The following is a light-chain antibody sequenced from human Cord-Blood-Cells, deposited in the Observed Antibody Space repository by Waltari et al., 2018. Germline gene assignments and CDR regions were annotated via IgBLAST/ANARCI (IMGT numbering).Light chain of an antibody. V-gene: IGLV6-57*01. CDR2: EDN. Sequence: NFMLTQPHSVSESPGKTATISCTRSSGSIASNYLQWYQQRPGSSPTTVIYEDNQRPSGVPDRFSGSIDRSSNSASLTISGLKTEDDADYYCQSYDSSNQVFGGGTKLTVL. CDR1: SGSIASNY. CDR3: QSYDSSNQV. J-gene: IGLJ3*02.